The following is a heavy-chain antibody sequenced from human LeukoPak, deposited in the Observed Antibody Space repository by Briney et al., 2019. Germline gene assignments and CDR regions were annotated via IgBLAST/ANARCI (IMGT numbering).Heavy chain of an antibody. Sequence: PGGSLGLSCAASGFTFSTYDMSWVRQAPGKGLEWVATIASAGRGATYYADSVKGRFTVSTDKSKKTLYLQMNRLRVQDTAIYYCAELNDRINWFDPWGQGALVIVSS. D-gene: IGHD1-1*01. CDR2: IASAGRGAT. CDR3: AELNDRINWFDP. V-gene: IGHV3-23*01. J-gene: IGHJ5*02. CDR1: GFTFSTYD.